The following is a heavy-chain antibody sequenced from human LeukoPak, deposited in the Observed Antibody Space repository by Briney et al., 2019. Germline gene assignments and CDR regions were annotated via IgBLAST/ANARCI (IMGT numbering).Heavy chain of an antibody. CDR3: ARSTAAPYYFDY. J-gene: IGHJ4*02. CDR1: GGSISGYY. CDR2: IYYSGST. V-gene: IGHV4-59*01. D-gene: IGHD2-21*02. Sequence: SETLSLTCTVSGGSISGYYWSWIRQPPGKGLEWIGYIYYSGSTNYNPSLKSRVTISVDTSKNQFSLKLSSVTAADTAVYYCARSTAAPYYFDYWGQGTLVTVSS.